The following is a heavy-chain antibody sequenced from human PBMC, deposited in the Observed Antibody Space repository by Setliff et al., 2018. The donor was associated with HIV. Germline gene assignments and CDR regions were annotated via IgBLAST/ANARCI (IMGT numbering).Heavy chain of an antibody. CDR3: ARASGAKYYYGMDV. CDR2: IYHSGST. CDR1: GYSISSGYY. J-gene: IGHJ6*02. D-gene: IGHD1-26*01. V-gene: IGHV4-38-2*02. Sequence: TLSLTCIVSGYSISSGYYWGWIRQPPGKGLEWIGTIYHSGSTYYNPSLKSRVTISADTSRNGFSLNRNSVTAADTAVYFCARASGAKYYYGMDVWGQGTTVTV.